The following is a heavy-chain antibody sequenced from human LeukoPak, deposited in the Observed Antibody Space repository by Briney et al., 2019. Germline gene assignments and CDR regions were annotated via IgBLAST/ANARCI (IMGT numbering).Heavy chain of an antibody. Sequence: GGSLRLSCAASGFTFNSYWMHRVRQAPGKGLVWVSRINGDGSSTSYADSVKGRFTISRDNAKNTLYLQMNSLRAEDTAVYYCARALTAAALFLYFDFWGQGTLVTVSS. CDR1: GFTFNSYW. D-gene: IGHD6-13*01. CDR2: INGDGSST. CDR3: ARALTAAALFLYFDF. J-gene: IGHJ4*02. V-gene: IGHV3-74*01.